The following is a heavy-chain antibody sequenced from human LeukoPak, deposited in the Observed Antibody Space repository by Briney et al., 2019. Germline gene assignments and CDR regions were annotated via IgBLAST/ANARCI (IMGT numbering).Heavy chain of an antibody. CDR3: ARDRPLAAAGTISQDYYYYGMDV. D-gene: IGHD6-13*01. J-gene: IGHJ6*02. V-gene: IGHV1-3*01. CDR2: INAGNGYT. Sequence: ASVKVSCKTSGYVFSDSAMHWVRQAPGQRLEWMGWINAGNGYTRYSQKFQGRVTMTTDTSTSTAYMELRSLRSDDTAVYYCARDRPLAAAGTISQDYYYYGMDVWGQGTTVTVSS. CDR1: GYVFSDSA.